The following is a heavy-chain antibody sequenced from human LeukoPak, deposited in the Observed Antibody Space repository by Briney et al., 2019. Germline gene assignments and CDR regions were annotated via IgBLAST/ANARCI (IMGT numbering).Heavy chain of an antibody. J-gene: IGHJ3*02. CDR2: IYYSGST. V-gene: IGHV4-61*01. Sequence: SETLSLTCTVSGGSVSSGSYYCSWIRQPPGKGLEWIGYIYYSGSTNYNPSLKSRVTISVDTSKNQFSLKLSSVTAADTAVYYCARIRRYSYGGGDAFDIWGQGTMVTVSS. D-gene: IGHD5-18*01. CDR3: ARIRRYSYGGGDAFDI. CDR1: GGSVSSGSYY.